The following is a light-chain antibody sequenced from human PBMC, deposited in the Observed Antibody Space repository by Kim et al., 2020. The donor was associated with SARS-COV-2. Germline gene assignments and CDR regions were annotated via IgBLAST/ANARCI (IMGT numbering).Light chain of an antibody. CDR1: QCISSC. Sequence: GDRVTIPCRARQCISSCLAWYKQQQGKAPNLLIYAASNLQIGVPSSFSGSGSGTEFPRTITSLQPEDSATYICQQVNSFPITFGQGTRLEIK. J-gene: IGKJ5*01. CDR3: QQVNSFPIT. CDR2: AAS. V-gene: IGKV1-12*01.